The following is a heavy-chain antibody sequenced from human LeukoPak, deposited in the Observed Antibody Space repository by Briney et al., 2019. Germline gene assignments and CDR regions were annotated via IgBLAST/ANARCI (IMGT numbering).Heavy chain of an antibody. D-gene: IGHD2-15*01. CDR3: ATTPTGGGQPMDV. CDR2: ISSSGSTI. V-gene: IGHV3-11*04. CDR1: GFTFSDYY. J-gene: IGHJ6*03. Sequence: GGSLRLSCAASGFTFSDYYMSWIRQAPGKGLGWVSYISSSGSTIYYADSVKGRFTISRDNAKNSLYLQVNSLRAEDTAVYYCATTPTGGGQPMDVWGKGTTVTVSS.